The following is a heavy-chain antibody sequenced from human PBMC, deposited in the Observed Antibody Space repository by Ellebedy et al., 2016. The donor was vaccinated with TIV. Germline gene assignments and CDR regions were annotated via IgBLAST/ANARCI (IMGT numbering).Heavy chain of an antibody. CDR1: GFTFSSYA. CDR3: ARDRPPPPYYYYYYGMDV. Sequence: GESLKISXAASGFTFSSYAMSWVRQAPGKGLEWVAVISYDGSNKYYADSVKGRFTISRDNSKNTLYLQMNSLRAEDTAVYYCARDRPPPPYYYYYYGMDVWGQGTTVTVSS. CDR2: ISYDGSNK. J-gene: IGHJ6*02. V-gene: IGHV3-30*04.